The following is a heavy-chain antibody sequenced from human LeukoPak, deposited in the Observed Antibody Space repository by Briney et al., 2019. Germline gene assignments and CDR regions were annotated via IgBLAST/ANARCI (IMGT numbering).Heavy chain of an antibody. CDR3: ARSLSGQWFGELLFSGYYYMDV. Sequence: SETLSLTCAVYGGSFSGYYWSWIRQPPGKGLEWIGEINHSGSTNYNPSLKSRVTISVDTSKNQFSLKLSSVTAADTAVYYCARSLSGQWFGELLFSGYYYMDVWGKGTTVTVSS. CDR1: GGSFSGYY. J-gene: IGHJ6*03. CDR2: INHSGST. V-gene: IGHV4-34*01. D-gene: IGHD3-10*01.